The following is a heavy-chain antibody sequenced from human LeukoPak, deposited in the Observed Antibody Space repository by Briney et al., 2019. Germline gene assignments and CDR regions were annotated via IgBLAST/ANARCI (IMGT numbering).Heavy chain of an antibody. D-gene: IGHD1-26*01. CDR1: GFTFSSYA. V-gene: IGHV3-30*04. CDR3: ARAGGGSYYGAHYYYYYMDV. J-gene: IGHJ6*03. Sequence: GGSLRLSCAASGFTFSSYAMHWVRQAPGKGLEWVAVISYDGSNKYYADSVKGRFTISRDNSKNTLYLQMNSLRAEDTAVYYCARAGGGSYYGAHYYYYYMDVWGKGTTVTVSS. CDR2: ISYDGSNK.